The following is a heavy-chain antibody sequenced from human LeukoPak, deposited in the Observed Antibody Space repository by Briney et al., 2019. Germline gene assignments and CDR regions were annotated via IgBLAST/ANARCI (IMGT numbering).Heavy chain of an antibody. CDR3: ARDRGYCSGGSCYSAFDY. V-gene: IGHV3-30*04. D-gene: IGHD2-15*01. J-gene: IGHJ4*02. CDR2: ISYDGSDK. CDR1: GFTLSRYD. Sequence: GGSLRLSCAASGFTLSRYDMHWVCQAPGKGLEWVAIISYDGSDKYYADSVKGRFTISRDNSKNTLYVQMNSLGPEDTALYYYARDRGYCSGGSCYSAFDYWGQGTLVTVSS.